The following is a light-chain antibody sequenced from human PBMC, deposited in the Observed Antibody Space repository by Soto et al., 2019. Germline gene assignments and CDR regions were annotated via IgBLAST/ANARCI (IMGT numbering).Light chain of an antibody. CDR1: SSNIGAGRD. J-gene: IGLJ1*01. Sequence: QSVLTQPPSVSGAPGQRVTISCTGSSSNIGAGRDVHWYQQLPGTAPRLLLYGDSNRPSGVPDRFSGSKSGASASLAITGLQAEDEAEYHRLTYDSDMRSPRDVFGTGTKLTVL. CDR3: LTYDSDMRSPRDV. V-gene: IGLV1-40*01. CDR2: GDS.